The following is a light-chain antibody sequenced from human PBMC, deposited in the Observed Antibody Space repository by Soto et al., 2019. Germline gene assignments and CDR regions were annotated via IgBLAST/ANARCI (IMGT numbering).Light chain of an antibody. V-gene: IGKV3-15*01. CDR2: GAS. CDR1: QSVSSN. J-gene: IGKJ1*01. Sequence: EIVMTQSPATLSVSPGERATLSCRASQSVSSNLAWYQQKPGQAPRLLIYGASTSATGIPARFSCSGSRTEFTLTISSLQYEDFADYYCQYYNNWPRTFGQGTKVEIK. CDR3: QYYNNWPRT.